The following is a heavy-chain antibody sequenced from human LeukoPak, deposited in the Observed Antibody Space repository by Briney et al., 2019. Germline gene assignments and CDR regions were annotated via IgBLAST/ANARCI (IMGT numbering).Heavy chain of an antibody. CDR3: ARDLIAVAGTYDAFDI. J-gene: IGHJ3*02. CDR1: GYTFTSCA. Sequence: SVKVSCKASGYTFTSCAISWVRQAPGQGLEWMGGIIPIFGTANYAQKFQGRVTITADKSTSTAYMELSSLRSEDTAVYYCARDLIAVAGTYDAFDIWGQGTMVTVSS. CDR2: IIPIFGTA. V-gene: IGHV1-69*06. D-gene: IGHD6-19*01.